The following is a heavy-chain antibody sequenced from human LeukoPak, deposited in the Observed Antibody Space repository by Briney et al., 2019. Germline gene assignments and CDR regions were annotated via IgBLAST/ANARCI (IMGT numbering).Heavy chain of an antibody. CDR2: SKSKSDGGTI. J-gene: IGHJ4*02. V-gene: IGHV3-15*01. D-gene: IGHD4-23*01. Sequence: PGGSLRLSCVASGFTFSNAWMNWVRQAPGKGLEWVGLSKSKSDGGTIDHAAPVKGRFAISRDDTKNTLYLQMNSLKTEDTAVYYCTTDGDNHDYWGQGTLVTVSS. CDR1: GFTFSNAW. CDR3: TTDGDNHDY.